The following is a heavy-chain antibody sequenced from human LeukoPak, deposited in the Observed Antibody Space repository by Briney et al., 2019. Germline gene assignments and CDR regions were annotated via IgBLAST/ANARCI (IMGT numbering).Heavy chain of an antibody. CDR1: GFTFSSYS. J-gene: IGHJ5*02. Sequence: GGSLRLSCAASGFTFSSYSMNWVRQAPGKGLEWVSYISSSSSTIYYADSVKGRFTISRDNAKNSLYLQMNSLRAEDTAVYYCARDRGFSSGWFTFDPWGQGTLVTVSS. CDR3: ARDRGFSSGWFTFDP. CDR2: ISSSSSTI. V-gene: IGHV3-48*04. D-gene: IGHD6-19*01.